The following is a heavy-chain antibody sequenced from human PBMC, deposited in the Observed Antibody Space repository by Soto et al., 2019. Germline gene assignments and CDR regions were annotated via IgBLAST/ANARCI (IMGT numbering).Heavy chain of an antibody. J-gene: IGHJ5*01. CDR3: ARGKGLDNWFDS. Sequence: EVQLVESGGGLVQPGGSLRLSCAASGFTFSYYWMNWVRQAPGKGLEWVANIKQDGSEKYYVDSVKGRFTISRDNAKNPRYLQMNSLRAEDTAVYYCARGKGLDNWFDSWGPGTLVAVSS. CDR2: IKQDGSEK. V-gene: IGHV3-7*01. CDR1: GFTFSYYW. D-gene: IGHD5-12*01.